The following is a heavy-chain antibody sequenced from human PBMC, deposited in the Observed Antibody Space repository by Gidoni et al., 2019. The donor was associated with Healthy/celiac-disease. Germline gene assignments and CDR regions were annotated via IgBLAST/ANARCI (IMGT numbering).Heavy chain of an antibody. J-gene: IGHJ4*02. CDR3: ARGETTSRLAPITY. V-gene: IGHV3-7*01. CDR1: GFTFSSYW. D-gene: IGHD3-10*01. CDR2: IKQDGSEK. Sequence: EVQLVESGGGLVQPGGSLRLSCAASGFTFSSYWMSWVRQAPGKGLEWVANIKQDGSEKYYVDSVKGRFTISRDNAKNSLYLQMNSLRAEDTAVYYCARGETTSRLAPITYWGQGTLVTVSS.